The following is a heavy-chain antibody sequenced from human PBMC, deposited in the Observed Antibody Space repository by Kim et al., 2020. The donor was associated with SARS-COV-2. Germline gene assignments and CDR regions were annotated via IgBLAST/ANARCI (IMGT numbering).Heavy chain of an antibody. CDR1: GFSVSSTY. V-gene: IGHV3-66*01. J-gene: IGHJ6*02. Sequence: GGSLRLSCAASGFSVSSTYMSWVRQAPGKGLEWVSVISNDGRTYYADSVKGRFIISRDNFENTLYLEINSLRGEDTAVYYCADIYSLDVWGQGTTVTVS. CDR3: ADIYSLDV. CDR2: ISNDGRT.